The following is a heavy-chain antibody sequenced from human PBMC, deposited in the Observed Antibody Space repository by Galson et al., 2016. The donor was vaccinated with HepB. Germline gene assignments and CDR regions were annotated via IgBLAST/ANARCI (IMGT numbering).Heavy chain of an antibody. CDR1: GFTFSNYA. Sequence: SLRLSCAASGFTFSNYAMSWVRQAPGKGPEWVSAISGVSDRTYYAGSMKDRFLISRDDSRNMLFLQLNSLRAEDTAIYYCAKESPYTNVGKYYLEEWGLGTLVTVSS. D-gene: IGHD4-11*01. CDR2: ISGVSDRT. V-gene: IGHV3-23*01. J-gene: IGHJ4*01. CDR3: AKESPYTNVGKYYLEE.